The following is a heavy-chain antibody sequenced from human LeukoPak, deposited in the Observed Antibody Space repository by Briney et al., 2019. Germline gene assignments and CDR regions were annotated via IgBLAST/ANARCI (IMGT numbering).Heavy chain of an antibody. V-gene: IGHV4-39*01. J-gene: IGHJ6*03. D-gene: IGHD3-3*01. CDR3: GRLFYDFWSGHYYYYMDV. Sequence: PSETLSLTCTVSGGSIRSTSYYWGWIRQPPGKGLEWIGSIYYSGSTSYNPSLKSRVTISVETSKNQFSLKLSSVTAADTAVYYCGRLFYDFWSGHYYYYMDVWGKGTTVTVSS. CDR2: IYYSGST. CDR1: GGSIRSTSYY.